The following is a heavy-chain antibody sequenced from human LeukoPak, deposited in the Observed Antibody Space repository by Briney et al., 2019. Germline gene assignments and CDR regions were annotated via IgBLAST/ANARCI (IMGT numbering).Heavy chain of an antibody. J-gene: IGHJ2*01. CDR1: GGSISSSSYY. V-gene: IGHV4-39*07. Sequence: SETLSLTCTVSGGSISSSSYYWGWIRQPPGKGLEWIGSIYYSGSTYYNPSLKSRVTISVYTSKNQFSLKLSSVTAADTAVYYCARVSESEWSFDLWGRGTLVTVSS. CDR3: ARVSESEWSFDL. CDR2: IYYSGST. D-gene: IGHD1-14*01.